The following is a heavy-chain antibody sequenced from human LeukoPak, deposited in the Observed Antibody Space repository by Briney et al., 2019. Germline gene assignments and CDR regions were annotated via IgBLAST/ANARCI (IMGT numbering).Heavy chain of an antibody. CDR2: ISGSGGST. J-gene: IGHJ6*02. V-gene: IGHV3-23*01. CDR1: GFTFSSYA. Sequence: SGGSLRLSCAASGFTFSSYAMSWVRQAPGKGLEWVSAISGSGGSTYYADSVKGRFTISRDNSKNTLYLRMNSLRAEDTAVYYCAKCLSPPYDFWSGYFGGMDVWGQGTTVTVSS. CDR3: AKCLSPPYDFWSGYFGGMDV. D-gene: IGHD3-3*01.